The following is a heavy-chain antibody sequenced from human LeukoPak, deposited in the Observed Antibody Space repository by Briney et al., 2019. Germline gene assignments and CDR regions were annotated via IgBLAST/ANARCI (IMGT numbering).Heavy chain of an antibody. Sequence: GGSLRLSCAASGFTFSSYSMNWVRQAPGKGLEWVSSISSSSSYIYYADSVKGRFTISRDNAKNSLYLQMNSLRAEDTAVYYRARESMVRGVITDWGQGTLVTVSS. V-gene: IGHV3-21*01. CDR3: ARESMVRGVITD. D-gene: IGHD3-10*01. CDR1: GFTFSSYS. CDR2: ISSSSSYI. J-gene: IGHJ4*02.